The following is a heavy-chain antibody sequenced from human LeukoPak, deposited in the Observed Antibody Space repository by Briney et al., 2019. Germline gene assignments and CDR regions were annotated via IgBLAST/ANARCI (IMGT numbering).Heavy chain of an antibody. Sequence: PSETLSLTCTVSGGSISSDYWSWIRQPPGKGLEWIGYIYYSGSTNYNPSLKSRVTISVDTSKNQFSLKLSSVTAADTAVYYCARAPHNFWSGYGMDVWGQGTTVTVSS. D-gene: IGHD3-3*01. V-gene: IGHV4-59*01. J-gene: IGHJ6*02. CDR3: ARAPHNFWSGYGMDV. CDR1: GGSISSDY. CDR2: IYYSGST.